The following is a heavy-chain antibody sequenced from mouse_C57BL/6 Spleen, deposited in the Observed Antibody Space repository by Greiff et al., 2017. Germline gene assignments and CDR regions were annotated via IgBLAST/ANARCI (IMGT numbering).Heavy chain of an antibody. V-gene: IGHV1-52*01. CDR2: IDPSDSET. D-gene: IGHD3-2*02. CDR1: GYTFTSYW. J-gene: IGHJ2*01. Sequence: QVQLQQPGAELVRPGSSVKLSCKASGYTFTSYWMHWVKQRPIQGLEWIGNIDPSDSETHYNQKFKDKATLTVDKSSSTAYMQLSSLTSEDSAVYYCARRYSSGYDYWGQGTTLTVAS. CDR3: ARRYSSGYDY.